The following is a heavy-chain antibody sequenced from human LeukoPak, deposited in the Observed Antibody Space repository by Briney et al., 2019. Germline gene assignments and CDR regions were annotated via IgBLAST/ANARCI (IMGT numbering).Heavy chain of an antibody. CDR1: GGSFSGYY. CDR2: INHSGST. D-gene: IGHD2-2*01. J-gene: IGHJ6*03. Sequence: SETLSLTSAVYGGSFSGYYWSWIRQPPGKGLEWIGEINHSGSTNYNPSLKSRVTISVDTSKNQFSLKLSSVTAADTAVYYCARGRYCSSTSCYWYYYYYMDVWGKGTTVTVSS. V-gene: IGHV4-34*01. CDR3: ARGRYCSSTSCYWYYYYYMDV.